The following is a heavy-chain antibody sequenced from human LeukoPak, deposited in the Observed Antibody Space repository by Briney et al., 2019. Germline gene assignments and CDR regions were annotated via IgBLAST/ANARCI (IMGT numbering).Heavy chain of an antibody. CDR1: GGSFSGYY. J-gene: IGHJ4*02. V-gene: IGHV4-34*01. Sequence: PSETLSLTCAVYGGSFSGYYWSWIRQPPGKGLEWIGEINHSGSTNYNPSLKSRVTISVDTSKNQFSLKLSSVTAADTAVYYCARERAVHGSSWYYFDYWGQGTLVTVSS. CDR3: ARERAVHGSSWYYFDY. D-gene: IGHD6-13*01. CDR2: INHSGST.